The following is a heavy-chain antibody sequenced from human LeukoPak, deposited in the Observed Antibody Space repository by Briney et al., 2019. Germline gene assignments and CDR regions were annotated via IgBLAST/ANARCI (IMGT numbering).Heavy chain of an antibody. CDR3: AKGYYDYVWGSYYFDY. D-gene: IGHD3-16*01. Sequence: GGSLRLSCAAYGFTFSSYAMSWVRQAPGKGLEWVSAISGSGGSTYYADSVKGRFTISRDNSRDTLYLQMNSLRAEDTAVYYCAKGYYDYVWGSYYFDYWGQGTLVTVSS. V-gene: IGHV3-23*01. J-gene: IGHJ4*02. CDR1: GFTFSSYA. CDR2: ISGSGGST.